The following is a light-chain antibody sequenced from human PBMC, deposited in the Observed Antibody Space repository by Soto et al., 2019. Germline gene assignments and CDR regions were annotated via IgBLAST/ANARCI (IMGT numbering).Light chain of an antibody. V-gene: IGKV3-11*01. J-gene: IGKJ4*01. CDR1: QSVSSY. CDR3: QHRSTWPLT. CDR2: DAS. Sequence: EILLTQSPATLSLSPEERATLSCRASQSVSSYLAWYQQQPGQAPRLLIYDASNRATGIPARFSGSGSGTDFTLTISSLEPEDFAVYYCQHRSTWPLTFGGGTKVQIK.